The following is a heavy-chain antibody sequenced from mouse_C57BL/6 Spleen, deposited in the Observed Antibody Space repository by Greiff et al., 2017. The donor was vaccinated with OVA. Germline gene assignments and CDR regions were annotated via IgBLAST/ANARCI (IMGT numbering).Heavy chain of an antibody. V-gene: IGHV1-64*01. Sequence: VQLQQSGAELVKPGASVKLSCKASGYTFTSYWMHWVKQRPGQGLEWIGMIHPNSGSTNYNEKFKSKATLTVDKSSSTAYMQLSSLTSEDSAVYYCARDYYGSREDYFDYWGQGTTLTVSS. J-gene: IGHJ2*01. CDR1: GYTFTSYW. CDR2: IHPNSGST. D-gene: IGHD1-1*01. CDR3: ARDYYGSREDYFDY.